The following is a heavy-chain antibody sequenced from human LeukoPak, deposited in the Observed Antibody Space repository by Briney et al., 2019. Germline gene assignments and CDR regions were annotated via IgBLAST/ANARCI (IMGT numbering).Heavy chain of an antibody. J-gene: IGHJ3*02. Sequence: GESLKISCQGSGYSFTSYWIGWVRQMPGKGLEWMGIIYPGDSDTRYSPSFQGQVTISADKSISTAYLQWSSLKASDTAMYYCARPPSEAYSGSYSDAFDIWGQGTMVTVSS. V-gene: IGHV5-51*01. CDR1: GYSFTSYW. D-gene: IGHD1-26*01. CDR2: IYPGDSDT. CDR3: ARPPSEAYSGSYSDAFDI.